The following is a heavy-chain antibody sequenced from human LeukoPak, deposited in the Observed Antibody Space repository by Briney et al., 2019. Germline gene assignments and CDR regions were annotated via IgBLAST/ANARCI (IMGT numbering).Heavy chain of an antibody. CDR2: IYYSGST. V-gene: IGHV4-59*08. J-gene: IGHJ1*01. CDR3: ASLAYCGGDCYTPDTRYFQH. Sequence: SETLSLTCTVSGGSISSYYWSWIRQPPGKGLEWIGYIYYSGSTNYNPSLKSRVTISVDTSKNQFSLNLSSVTAADTAVYYCASLAYCGGDCYTPDTRYFQHWGQGTLVTVSS. D-gene: IGHD2-21*02. CDR1: GGSISSYY.